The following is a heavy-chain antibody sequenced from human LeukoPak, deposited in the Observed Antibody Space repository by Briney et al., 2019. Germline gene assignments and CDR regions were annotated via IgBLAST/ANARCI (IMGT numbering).Heavy chain of an antibody. D-gene: IGHD2-21*02. CDR2: ISSGRGVT. Sequence: PGGSLRLSCAGSAFTFASYAMSWVRQAPGKGLEWVSSISSGRGVTYYADSAKGRFTISRDNPKNTLYLQTNSLRAEDTAIYYCVQMAPYCGGDCYFDFWGQGTLVTVSS. CDR3: VQMAPYCGGDCYFDF. V-gene: IGHV3-23*01. CDR1: AFTFASYA. J-gene: IGHJ4*02.